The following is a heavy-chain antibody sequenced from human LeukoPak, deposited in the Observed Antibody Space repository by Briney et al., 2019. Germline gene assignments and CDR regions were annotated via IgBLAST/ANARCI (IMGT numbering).Heavy chain of an antibody. Sequence: SETLSLTCTVSGGSISSSTHYWGWIRQPPGKGLEWMGSIYYTGSTYYNPSLRSQVTISVDTSKNQFSLKLSSVTAADTAVYYCARRGGSGYYSPFDSWGQGTLVTVSS. J-gene: IGHJ4*02. D-gene: IGHD3-3*01. CDR3: ARRGGSGYYSPFDS. CDR2: IYYTGST. V-gene: IGHV4-39*01. CDR1: GGSISSSTHY.